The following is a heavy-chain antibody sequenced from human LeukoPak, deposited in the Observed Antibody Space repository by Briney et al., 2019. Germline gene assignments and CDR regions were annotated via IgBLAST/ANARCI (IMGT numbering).Heavy chain of an antibody. V-gene: IGHV4-39*01. CDR2: IYYSGST. CDR1: GGSISSSSYY. Sequence: SETLSLTCTVSGGSISSSSYYWGWIRQPPGKGLEWIGSIYYSGSTYYNPSLKSRVTISVDTSKNQFSLKLSSVTAADTAVYYCARTKLLLEANWFDPWGQGTLVTVSS. D-gene: IGHD2-15*01. J-gene: IGHJ5*02. CDR3: ARTKLLLEANWFDP.